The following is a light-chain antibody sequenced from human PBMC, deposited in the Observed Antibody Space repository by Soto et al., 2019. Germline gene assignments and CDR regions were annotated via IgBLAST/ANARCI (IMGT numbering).Light chain of an antibody. CDR3: YSYTTSSTYV. Sequence: QSALTQPASVSGFPGQSITISCSGTSSDVGGYNYVSWYQQHPGKAPQVMIYDVSNRPSGVSNRFSGSKSGNTASLTISGLQAEDEADYYCYSYTTSSTYVFGTGTKVTVL. CDR1: SSDVGGYNY. CDR2: DVS. J-gene: IGLJ1*01. V-gene: IGLV2-14*01.